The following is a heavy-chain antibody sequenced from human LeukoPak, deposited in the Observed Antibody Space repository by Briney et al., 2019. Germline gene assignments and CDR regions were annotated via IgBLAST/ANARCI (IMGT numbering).Heavy chain of an antibody. Sequence: PGGSLRLSCAVSGFTFSSYAMSWVRQAPGKGLECVSGISGSGGSTHYADSVKGRFTISRDTSKNTLFLQMNSLRAEDTAVYYGAKVGGDDRYYFDYWGQGTLVTVSS. CDR2: ISGSGGST. CDR1: GFTFSSYA. D-gene: IGHD5-12*01. CDR3: AKVGGDDRYYFDY. J-gene: IGHJ4*02. V-gene: IGHV3-23*01.